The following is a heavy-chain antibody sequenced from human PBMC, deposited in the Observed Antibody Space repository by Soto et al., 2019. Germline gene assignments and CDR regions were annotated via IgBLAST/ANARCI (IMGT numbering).Heavy chain of an antibody. V-gene: IGHV4-61*01. CDR1: GGSVSSGSYY. Sequence: SETLSLTCTVSGGSVSSGSYYWSWIRQPPGKGLEWIGYIYYSGSTNYNPSLKSRVTISVDTSKNQFSLKLSSVTAADTAVYYCARGGYSYGYDYWGQGTLVTVS. CDR2: IYYSGST. D-gene: IGHD5-18*01. CDR3: ARGGYSYGYDY. J-gene: IGHJ4*02.